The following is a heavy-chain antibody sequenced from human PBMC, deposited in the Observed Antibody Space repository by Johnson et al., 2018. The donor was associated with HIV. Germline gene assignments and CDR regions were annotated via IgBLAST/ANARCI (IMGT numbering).Heavy chain of an antibody. CDR3: VKDRGGRFSGSYLSLRVGAFDI. D-gene: IGHD1-26*01. Sequence: MLLVESGGGLVQPGGSLRLSCAASGIIVTGNYMTWVRQAPGKGLEWVSVISSGDRTYYADSVKGRFTISRDNSKNTLYLQMNSLRAEDTAVYYCVKDRGGRFSGSYLSLRVGAFDIWGQGTLVTVSS. J-gene: IGHJ3*02. V-gene: IGHV3-66*02. CDR1: GIIVTGNY. CDR2: ISSGDRT.